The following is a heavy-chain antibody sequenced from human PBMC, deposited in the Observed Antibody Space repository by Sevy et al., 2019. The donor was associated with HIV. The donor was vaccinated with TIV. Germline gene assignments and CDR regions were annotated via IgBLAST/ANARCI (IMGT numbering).Heavy chain of an antibody. J-gene: IGHJ3*01. CDR1: GFKFDDYA. CDR2: IPWAGGYT. Sequence: GGSLRLSCAASGFKFDDYAMHWVRQPPGKGLEWVSLIPWAGGYTKYADSVKGRFTISRDNRRNSLYLHMNNLRAEDTALYYCVSSISQYSGSFLAFDVWGRGTLVTVSS. D-gene: IGHD1-26*01. CDR3: VSSISQYSGSFLAFDV. V-gene: IGHV3-43D*04.